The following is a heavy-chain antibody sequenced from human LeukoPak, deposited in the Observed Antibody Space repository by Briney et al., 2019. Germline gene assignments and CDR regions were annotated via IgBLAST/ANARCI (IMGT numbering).Heavy chain of an antibody. CDR3: ARWWLRSGDY. D-gene: IGHD5-12*01. J-gene: IGHJ4*02. CDR1: GFTFSSYW. V-gene: IGHV3-74*01. CDR2: INSDGSST. Sequence: GGSLRLPCAASGFTFSSYWMHWVRQAPGKGLVWVSRINSDGSSTIYADSVKGRFTISRDNAKNTVYLQMNSLRAEDTAVYFCARWWLRSGDYWGQGTLVTVSS.